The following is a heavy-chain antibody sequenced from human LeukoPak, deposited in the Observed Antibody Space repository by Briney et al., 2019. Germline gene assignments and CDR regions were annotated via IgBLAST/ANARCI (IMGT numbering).Heavy chain of an antibody. J-gene: IGHJ4*02. D-gene: IGHD3-22*01. CDR1: GFTFSSYA. V-gene: IGHV3-74*01. Sequence: GGSLRLSCAASGFTFSSYAMSWVRQAPGKGLVWVSRINTDGSSTSYADSVKGRFTISRDNAKNTLYLQMNSLRAEDTAVYYCARDGYYYDSSGYPDYWGQGTLVTVSS. CDR3: ARDGYYYDSSGYPDY. CDR2: INTDGSST.